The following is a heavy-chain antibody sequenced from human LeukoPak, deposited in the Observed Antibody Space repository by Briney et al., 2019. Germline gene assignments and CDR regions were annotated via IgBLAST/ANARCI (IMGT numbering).Heavy chain of an antibody. V-gene: IGHV3-30*18. J-gene: IGHJ5*01. CDR2: IPFDSSNQ. Sequence: GGSLRLSCAASGLTFSNYGMHWVRQPPGKGLEWVAVIPFDSSNQYYTDSVKGRFTISRDNSKNTLYLQMNSLRPEDTAVYYCAKNRIPTSIIPDSWGPGTLVTVPS. CDR1: GLTFSNYG. D-gene: IGHD2-2*02. CDR3: AKNRIPTSIIPDS.